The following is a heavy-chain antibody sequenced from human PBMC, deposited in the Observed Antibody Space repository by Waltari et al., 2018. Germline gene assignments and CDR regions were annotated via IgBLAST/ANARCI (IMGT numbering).Heavy chain of an antibody. CDR2: LDADGART. D-gene: IGHD3-3*01. V-gene: IGHV3-74*01. Sequence: EVQMVESGGGLVQPGGSLRLSCGASGFPLGNFWVYWIRQGPGKGLMYVSGLDADGARTRYADSVRGRFTISRDNAKNAVYLQMTSLRAEDTALYYCARDWRNLGMDVWGQGTTVTVSS. CDR3: ARDWRNLGMDV. CDR1: GFPLGNFW. J-gene: IGHJ6*02.